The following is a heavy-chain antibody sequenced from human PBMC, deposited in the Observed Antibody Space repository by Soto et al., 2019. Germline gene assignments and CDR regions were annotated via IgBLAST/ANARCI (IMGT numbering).Heavy chain of an antibody. Sequence: ASVKVSCKDSGGLFSSFAISWVRQAPGQGLEWLGGIIPVFGTTNYAEKFQDRVTITADESSNTAYMELTSLRTGDTAVYYCARGGGPYVWFNEFWGQGTLVTVSS. CDR1: GGLFSSFA. D-gene: IGHD3-10*01. V-gene: IGHV1-69*13. CDR3: ARGGGPYVWFNEF. CDR2: IIPVFGTT. J-gene: IGHJ4*02.